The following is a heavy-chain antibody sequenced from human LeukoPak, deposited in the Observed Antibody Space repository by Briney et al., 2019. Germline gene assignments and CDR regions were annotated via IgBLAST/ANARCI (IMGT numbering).Heavy chain of an antibody. Sequence: ASVKVSCKASGGTFSSYGISWVRQAPGQGLEWMGWISAYNGNTNYAQKLQGRVTMTTDTSTSTAYMELRSLRSDDTAVYYCARVGASFSSSWYVYWGQGTLVTVSS. J-gene: IGHJ4*02. CDR3: ARVGASFSSSWYVY. CDR1: GGTFSSYG. V-gene: IGHV1-18*01. CDR2: ISAYNGNT. D-gene: IGHD6-13*01.